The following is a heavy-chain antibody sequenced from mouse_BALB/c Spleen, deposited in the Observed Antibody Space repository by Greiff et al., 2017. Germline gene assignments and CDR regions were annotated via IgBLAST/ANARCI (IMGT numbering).Heavy chain of an antibody. CDR1: GYSFTSYY. D-gene: IGHD2-3*01. V-gene: IGHV1S135*01. Sequence: EVQLQQSGPELMKPGASVKISCKASGYSFTSYYMHWVKQSHGKSLEWIGYIDPFNGGTSYNQKFKGKATLTVDKSSSTAYMHLSSLTSEDSAVYYCARWLLDDYWGQGTTLTVSS. J-gene: IGHJ2*01. CDR2: IDPFNGGT. CDR3: ARWLLDDY.